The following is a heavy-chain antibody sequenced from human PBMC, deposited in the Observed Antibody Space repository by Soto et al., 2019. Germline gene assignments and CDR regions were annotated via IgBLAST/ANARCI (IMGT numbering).Heavy chain of an antibody. J-gene: IGHJ6*02. CDR1: GGSISSYY. CDR2: IYYSGST. V-gene: IGHV4-59*01. CDR3: ASTFAPATSGYYYYYGMDV. Sequence: SETLSLTCTVSGGSISSYYWSWIRQPPGKGLEWIGYIYYSGSTNYNPSLKSRVTISVDTSKNQFSLELSSVTAADTAVYYCASTFAPATSGYYYYYGMDVWGQGTTVTVSS. D-gene: IGHD6-25*01.